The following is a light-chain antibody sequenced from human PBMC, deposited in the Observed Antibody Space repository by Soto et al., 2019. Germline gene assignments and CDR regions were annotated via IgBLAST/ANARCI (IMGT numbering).Light chain of an antibody. V-gene: IGKV1-5*01. Sequence: DIQMTQSPSTLSASVGDRVTITCRASQSISSWLAWYQQKPGKAPKLLIYDASSLESGVPSRFSGSGSGTKFTLTISSLQPDDFATYYCKQYKSYLTFAKGPKV. CDR2: DAS. J-gene: IGKJ1*01. CDR1: QSISSW. CDR3: KQYKSYLT.